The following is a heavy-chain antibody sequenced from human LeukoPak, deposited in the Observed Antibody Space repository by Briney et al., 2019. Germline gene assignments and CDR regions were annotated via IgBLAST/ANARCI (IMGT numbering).Heavy chain of an antibody. CDR3: ATVWDDGDYANPY. V-gene: IGHV3-23*01. D-gene: IGHD4-17*01. CDR2: ISGSGGST. Sequence: PGGSLRLSCAASGFTFSSYAMSWVRQAPGKGLEWVSAISGSGGSTHFADSVKGRFTVSRDNSKNTLYLQMNSLRAEDTAVYYCATVWDDGDYANPYWGQGTLVAVSS. J-gene: IGHJ4*02. CDR1: GFTFSSYA.